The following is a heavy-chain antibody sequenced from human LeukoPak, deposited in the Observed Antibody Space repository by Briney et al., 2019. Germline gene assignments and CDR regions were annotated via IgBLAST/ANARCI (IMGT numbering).Heavy chain of an antibody. CDR2: ISGDGTAR. CDR3: VRGRGSYGWFDP. CDR1: GITSSSYW. D-gene: IGHD3-10*01. Sequence: PGGSLRLSCAASGITSSSYWMHWVRQVPGKGLVWVSRISGDGTARNYADSVKGRFTISRDDAKNTVDLQMNSLRGEDTAVYYCVRGRGSYGWFDPWGQGTLVTVSS. J-gene: IGHJ5*02. V-gene: IGHV3-74*01.